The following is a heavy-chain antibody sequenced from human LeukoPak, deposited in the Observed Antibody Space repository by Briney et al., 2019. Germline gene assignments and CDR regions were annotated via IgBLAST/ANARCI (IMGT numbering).Heavy chain of an antibody. D-gene: IGHD5-24*01. Sequence: GGSLRLSCTASEFTVSRNYMLWVRQAPGKGLEWVSLIFSNGDTHYSDSVKGRFTISRDTSKNTVSLQMNSLRVEDTAMYYCTRDQMNYWGQGTLVTVSS. V-gene: IGHV3-53*01. CDR3: TRDQMNY. J-gene: IGHJ4*02. CDR2: IFSNGDT. CDR1: EFTVSRNY.